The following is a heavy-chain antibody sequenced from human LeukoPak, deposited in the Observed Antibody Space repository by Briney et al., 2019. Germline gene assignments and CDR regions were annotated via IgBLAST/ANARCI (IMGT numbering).Heavy chain of an antibody. V-gene: IGHV3-9*03. CDR1: GFTFDDYA. Sequence: PGRSQRLSCAASGFTFDDYAMHWVRQAPGKGLEWVSGISWNSGSIGYADSVKGRFTISRDNAKNSLYLQMNSLRAEDMALYYCAKEAIIASAFDIWGQGTMVTVSS. CDR3: AKEAIIASAFDI. CDR2: ISWNSGSI. J-gene: IGHJ3*02. D-gene: IGHD6-13*01.